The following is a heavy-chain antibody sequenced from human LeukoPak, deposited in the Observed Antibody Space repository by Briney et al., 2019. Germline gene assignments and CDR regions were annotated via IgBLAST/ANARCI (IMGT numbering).Heavy chain of an antibody. CDR3: AETNDSSGYYFEY. Sequence: SETLSLTCTVSGGSISSSYWSWIRQPPGKGLEWIGYIYYSGNTNSNPSPKSRVTISVDTSKKQFSLKLSSVTAADTAVYYCAETNDSSGYYFEYWGQGTLVTVSS. D-gene: IGHD3-22*01. V-gene: IGHV4-59*01. CDR2: IYYSGNT. CDR1: GGSISSSY. J-gene: IGHJ4*02.